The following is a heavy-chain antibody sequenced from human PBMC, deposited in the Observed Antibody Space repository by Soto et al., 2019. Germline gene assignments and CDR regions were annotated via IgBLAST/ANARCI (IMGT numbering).Heavy chain of an antibody. Sequence: QVQLVQSGAEVENPGASVKVSCKASGYTFSNFGINWVRQAPGQGLEWMGWITPYNGNANYAQKYQDRLTVTTDTSTNTAYLELRSLRSDDTAVYFCARARIYSGAYHDYWGQGTLVTVSS. CDR3: ARARIYSGAYHDY. CDR2: ITPYNGNA. J-gene: IGHJ4*02. CDR1: GYTFSNFG. V-gene: IGHV1-18*04. D-gene: IGHD1-26*01.